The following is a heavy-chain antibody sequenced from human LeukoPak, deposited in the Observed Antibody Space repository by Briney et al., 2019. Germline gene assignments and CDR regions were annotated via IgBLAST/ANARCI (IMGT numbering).Heavy chain of an antibody. CDR2: IYSGGST. J-gene: IGHJ4*02. Sequence: GGSLRLSCAASGFTFSSYAMSWVRQAPGKGLEWVSVIYSGGSTYYADSVKGRFTISRDNSKNTLYLQMNSLRAEDTAVYYCLGGWYVGYWGQGTLVTVSS. V-gene: IGHV3-66*01. D-gene: IGHD6-19*01. CDR3: LGGWYVGY. CDR1: GFTFSSYA.